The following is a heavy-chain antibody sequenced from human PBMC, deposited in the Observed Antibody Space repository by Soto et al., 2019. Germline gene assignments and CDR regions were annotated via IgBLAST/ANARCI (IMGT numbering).Heavy chain of an antibody. CDR2: IEQDGSEK. J-gene: IGHJ4*02. D-gene: IGHD6-13*01. V-gene: IGHV3-7*01. CDR3: ARRPPGDAADFDY. Sequence: GGSLRLSCAASGFTFSSYWMSLVRQAPGKGLEWVANIEQDGSEKYYVDSVKGRFTISRDNAKNSLYLQINSLRAEDTAVYYCARRPPGDAADFDYWGQGTLVTVSS. CDR1: GFTFSSYW.